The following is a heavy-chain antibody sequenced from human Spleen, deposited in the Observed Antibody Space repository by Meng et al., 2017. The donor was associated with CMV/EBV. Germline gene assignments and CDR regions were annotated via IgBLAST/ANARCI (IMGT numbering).Heavy chain of an antibody. J-gene: IGHJ6*02. CDR1: GGSFSGYY. CDR2: INYSGST. V-gene: IGHV4-34*01. Sequence: GSLRLSCAVYGGSFSGYYWSWIRQPPGKGLEWIGEINYSGSTNYNPSLKSRVTISVDTSKNQFSPKLSSVTAADTAVYYCARSPTGDDYYYYGMDVWGQGTTVTVSS. D-gene: IGHD5-24*01. CDR3: ARSPTGDDYYYYGMDV.